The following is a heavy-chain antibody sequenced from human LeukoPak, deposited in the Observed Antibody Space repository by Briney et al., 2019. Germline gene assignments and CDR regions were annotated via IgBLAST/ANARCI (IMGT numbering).Heavy chain of an antibody. V-gene: IGHV1-2*06. CDR1: GHTFTGYY. D-gene: IGHD1-14*01. Sequence: ASVKVSCKASGHTFTGYYMHWVRQAPGQGLEWMGRINPNSGGTNYAQKFQGRVTMTRDTSISTAYMELSRLRSDDTAAYYCARLSSTGRYYYYYMDVWGKGTTVTVSS. CDR3: ARLSSTGRYYYYYMDV. J-gene: IGHJ6*03. CDR2: INPNSGGT.